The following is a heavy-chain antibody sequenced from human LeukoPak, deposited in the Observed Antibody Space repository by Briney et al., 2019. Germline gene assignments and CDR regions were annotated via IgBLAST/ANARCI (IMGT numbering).Heavy chain of an antibody. Sequence: ETLSLTCAVYGGSFSGYYWSWIRQPPGKGLEWVSAISGSGGSTYYADSVKGRFTISRDNSKNTLYLQMNSLRAEDTAVYYCATYRDGSYLYAFDIWGQGTMVTVSS. CDR2: ISGSGGST. D-gene: IGHD1-26*01. CDR1: GGSFSGYY. V-gene: IGHV3-23*01. CDR3: ATYRDGSYLYAFDI. J-gene: IGHJ3*02.